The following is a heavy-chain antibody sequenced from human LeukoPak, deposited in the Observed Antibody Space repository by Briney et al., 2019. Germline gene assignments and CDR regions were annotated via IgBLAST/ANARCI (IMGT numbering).Heavy chain of an antibody. CDR3: ARESRGDIVVVVAATHFDY. V-gene: IGHV3-48*03. J-gene: IGHJ4*02. CDR2: ISSSGSTI. CDR1: GFTFSTYE. Sequence: GRSLRLSCAASGFTFSTYEMHWVRQAPGKGLEWVSYISSSGSTIYYADSVKGRFTISRDNAKNSLYLQMNSLRAEDTAVYYCARESRGDIVVVVAATHFDYWGQGTLVTVSS. D-gene: IGHD2-15*01.